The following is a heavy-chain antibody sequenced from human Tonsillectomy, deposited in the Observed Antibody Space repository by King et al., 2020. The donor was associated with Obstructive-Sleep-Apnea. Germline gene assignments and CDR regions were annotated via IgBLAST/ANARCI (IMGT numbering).Heavy chain of an antibody. CDR2: INHSGST. D-gene: IGHD6-13*01. V-gene: IGHV4-34*01. CDR1: GGSFSDYY. J-gene: IGHJ5*02. Sequence: VQLQQWGAGLLKPSETLSLTCAVFGGSFSDYYWSWIRQPPGKGLEWIGEINHSGSTNYTPSLKSRVTISVDTSKNQFSLGLNSVTAADTAVYYCARGGGAAAVNWFDPWGQGTLVSVSS. CDR3: ARGGGAAAVNWFDP.